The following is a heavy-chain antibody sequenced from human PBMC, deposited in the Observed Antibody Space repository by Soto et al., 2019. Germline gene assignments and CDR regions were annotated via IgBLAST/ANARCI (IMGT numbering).Heavy chain of an antibody. V-gene: IGHV4-31*03. Sequence: QVQLQESGPGLVKPSQTLSLTCTVSGGSISSGGYYWSWIRQHPGKGLEWIGYVYYSGSTYYNPSLKSRVTISVDTSKNQFSLKLSSVTAADTAVYYCARRALYGDPYWYFDLWGRGTLVTVSS. CDR3: ARRALYGDPYWYFDL. D-gene: IGHD4-17*01. CDR2: VYYSGST. J-gene: IGHJ2*01. CDR1: GGSISSGGYY.